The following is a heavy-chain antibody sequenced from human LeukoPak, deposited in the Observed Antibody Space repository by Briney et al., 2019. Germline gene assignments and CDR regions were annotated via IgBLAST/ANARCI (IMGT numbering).Heavy chain of an antibody. Sequence: SGPALVKPTQTLTLTCTFSGFSLSTSGMCVSWIRQPPGKALEWLARIDWDDDKYYSTPLKTRLTISKDTSKNQVVLTMTNMDPVDTATYYCARIYCGGSCYSDYWGQGTLVTVSS. CDR1: GFSLSTSGMC. V-gene: IGHV2-70*11. CDR3: ARIYCGGSCYSDY. D-gene: IGHD2-15*01. CDR2: IDWDDDK. J-gene: IGHJ4*02.